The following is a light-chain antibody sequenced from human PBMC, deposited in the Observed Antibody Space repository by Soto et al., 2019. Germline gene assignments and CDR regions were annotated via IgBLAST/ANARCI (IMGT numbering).Light chain of an antibody. V-gene: IGKV3-20*01. CDR2: GAS. CDR1: QSVSSSY. J-gene: IGKJ5*01. Sequence: EIVLTQSPVTLSLSPGERATRSCRASQSVSSSYLAWYQQKPGQAPRLLIYGASSRATGIPDRFSGSGSGTDFTLTISRLEPEDFAVYYCQQYGSSPTFGQGTRLEIK. CDR3: QQYGSSPT.